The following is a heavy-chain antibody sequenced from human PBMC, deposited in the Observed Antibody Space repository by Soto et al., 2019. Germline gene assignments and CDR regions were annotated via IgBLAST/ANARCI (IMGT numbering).Heavy chain of an antibody. Sequence: SETLSLNCTLSGGSVRAPDWWNCVRQSPDKGLEWIAEVHISGHSNYNPSLRSRVSVSIDSSKNQFYLNLNSVTAADTAIYYCARVRQGCSANNCYFDPWGQGTQVTV. CDR3: ARVRQGCSANNCYFDP. CDR2: VHISGHS. D-gene: IGHD2-15*01. CDR1: GGSVRAPDW. J-gene: IGHJ2*01. V-gene: IGHV4-4*02.